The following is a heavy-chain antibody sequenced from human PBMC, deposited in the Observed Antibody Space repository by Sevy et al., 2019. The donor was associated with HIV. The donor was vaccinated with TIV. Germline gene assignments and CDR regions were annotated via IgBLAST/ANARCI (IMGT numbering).Heavy chain of an antibody. Sequence: GGSLRLSCAASGFTFSTYGMHWVRQAPGKGLEWVALIWFDGSNTYYADSVKGRFTISRDNFQNSLFLQMNSLRPEDTAVYYCALERLSSDVAEYFQNWGQGTLVTVSS. J-gene: IGHJ1*01. CDR2: IWFDGSNT. CDR1: GFTFSTYG. V-gene: IGHV3-30*02. CDR3: ALERLSSDVAEYFQN. D-gene: IGHD1-1*01.